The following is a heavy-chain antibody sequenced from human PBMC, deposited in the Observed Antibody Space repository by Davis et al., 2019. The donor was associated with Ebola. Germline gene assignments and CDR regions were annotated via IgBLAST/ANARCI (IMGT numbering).Heavy chain of an antibody. CDR3: ARDPPRGYSSGWSANWYFDL. D-gene: IGHD6-19*01. J-gene: IGHJ2*01. Sequence: SVKVSCKASGGTFSSYAISWVRQAPGQGLEWMGGIIPILGIANYAQKFQGRVTITADESTSTAYMELSSLRSEDTAVYYCARDPPRGYSSGWSANWYFDLWGRGTLVTVSS. CDR1: GGTFSSYA. CDR2: IIPILGIA. V-gene: IGHV1-69*10.